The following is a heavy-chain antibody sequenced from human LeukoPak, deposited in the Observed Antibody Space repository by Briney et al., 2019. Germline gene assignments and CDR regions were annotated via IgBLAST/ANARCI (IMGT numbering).Heavy chain of an antibody. CDR1: GYTFTSYG. J-gene: IGHJ4*02. CDR3: ARLSGSYYPYYFDY. V-gene: IGHV7-4-1*02. Sequence: ASVKVSCKASGYTFTSYGISWVRQAPGQGLEWMGWINTNTGNPTYAQGFTGRFVFSLDTSVSTAYLQISSLKAEDTAVYYCARLSGSYYPYYFDYWGQGTLVTVSS. CDR2: INTNTGNP. D-gene: IGHD1-26*01.